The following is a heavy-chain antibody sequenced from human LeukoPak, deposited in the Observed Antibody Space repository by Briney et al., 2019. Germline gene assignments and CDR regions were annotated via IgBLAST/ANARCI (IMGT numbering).Heavy chain of an antibody. CDR2: IEQDGGDK. Sequence: GGSLRLSCAASGFTFSNAWMSWVRQTPGKGLEWVANIEQDGGDKYYVDSVKGRFNISRDNAKNSLYLQMNSLRAEDTAVYYCARQDYYFDYWGQGTLVTVSS. J-gene: IGHJ4*02. V-gene: IGHV3-7*01. CDR3: ARQDYYFDY. CDR1: GFTFSNAW.